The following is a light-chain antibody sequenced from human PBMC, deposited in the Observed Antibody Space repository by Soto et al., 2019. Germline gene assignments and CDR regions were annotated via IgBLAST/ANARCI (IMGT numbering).Light chain of an antibody. Sequence: EIVLPQSPGTLSLSPEERATLTCRASQSVSSSYLAWYQQKPGQAPRLLIYGASSRATGIPDKFSGSGSGTDFTLTISRLEPEDFEVYYCQQYGSSPQTFGQGTKVDIK. J-gene: IGKJ1*01. CDR2: GAS. V-gene: IGKV3-20*01. CDR1: QSVSSSY. CDR3: QQYGSSPQT.